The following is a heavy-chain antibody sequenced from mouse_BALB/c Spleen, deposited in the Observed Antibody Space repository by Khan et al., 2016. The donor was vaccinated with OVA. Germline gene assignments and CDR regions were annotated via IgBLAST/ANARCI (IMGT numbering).Heavy chain of an antibody. D-gene: IGHD2-14*01. J-gene: IGHJ3*01. CDR3: VRDGDYYRNDGWFAY. CDR1: GYTFTSYT. Sequence: VQLQQSGAELARPGASVKMSCKASGYTFTSYTIHWIKQRPGQGLEWIGYINPSNGYTNYNQKFKDKATLTTDNSSTTAYLQLSSLTSDDSAVYNCVRDGDYYRNDGWFAYWGQGTLVTVSA. CDR2: INPSNGYT. V-gene: IGHV1-4*01.